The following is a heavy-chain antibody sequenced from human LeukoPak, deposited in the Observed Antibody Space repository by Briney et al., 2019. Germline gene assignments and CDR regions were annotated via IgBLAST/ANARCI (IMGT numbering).Heavy chain of an antibody. V-gene: IGHV4-39*07. CDR3: ARGTSGGCYGFDC. J-gene: IGHJ4*02. D-gene: IGHD6-19*01. CDR2: IYYSGTN. Sequence: PWGTLTLTCTVSGCSISSSSHNWGWIRQSPGKGLEWIGSIYYSGTNSYNPSLQSRVTISVHTTKNQFSLNLNSVTAADTAVYYCARGTSGGCYGFDCWGQGSLVTVSS. CDR1: GCSISSSSHN.